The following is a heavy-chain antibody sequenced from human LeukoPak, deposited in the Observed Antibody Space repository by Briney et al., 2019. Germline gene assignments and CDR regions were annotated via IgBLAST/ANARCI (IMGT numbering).Heavy chain of an antibody. CDR1: GFTFSSYG. CDR3: ARGIFEYSHSFGDY. D-gene: IGHD6-6*01. Sequence: GGSLRLSCAASGFTFSSYGMHWVRQAPGKGLEWVAIISYDGSNNYYADSVKGRFTVSRDNSKNTLFLQMNSLRAEDTAVYYCARGIFEYSHSFGDYWGQGTLVTVSS. CDR2: ISYDGSNN. J-gene: IGHJ4*02. V-gene: IGHV3-30*03.